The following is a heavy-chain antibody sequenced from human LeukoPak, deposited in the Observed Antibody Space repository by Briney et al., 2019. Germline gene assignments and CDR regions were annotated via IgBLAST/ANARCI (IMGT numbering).Heavy chain of an antibody. D-gene: IGHD6-25*01. J-gene: IGHJ4*02. CDR2: INGGGSST. V-gene: IGHV3-74*01. CDR1: GFTFSNYW. CDR3: ARDSGAAADPFDY. Sequence: PGGSLRLSCAASGFTFSNYWMHWVRPVPGKGLVWVSRINGGGSSTSYADSVKGRFTISRDNAKNTLYLQMNSLRAEDTAVYYCARDSGAAADPFDYWGQGTLVTVSS.